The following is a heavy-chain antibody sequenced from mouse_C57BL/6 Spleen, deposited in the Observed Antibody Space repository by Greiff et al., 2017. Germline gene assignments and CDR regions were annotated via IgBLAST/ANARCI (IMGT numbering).Heavy chain of an antibody. V-gene: IGHV1-42*01. CDR2: INPSTGGT. CDR1: GYSFTGYY. D-gene: IGHD1-1*01. J-gene: IGHJ4*01. CDR3: ARGGYYGSSYAMDY. Sequence: EVQLQQSGPELVKPGASVKISCKASGYSFTGYYMNWVKQSPEKSLEWIGEINPSTGGTTYNQKFKAKATLTVDKSSSTAYMQLKSLTSEDSAVYYCARGGYYGSSYAMDYWGQGTSVTVSS.